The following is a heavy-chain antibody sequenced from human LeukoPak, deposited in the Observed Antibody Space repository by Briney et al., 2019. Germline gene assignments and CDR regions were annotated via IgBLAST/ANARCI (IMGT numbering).Heavy chain of an antibody. CDR3: ARRRVVPARNWFDP. CDR2: INHSGST. J-gene: IGHJ5*02. CDR1: GGSFSGYY. Sequence: SETLSLTCAVYGGSFSGYYWSWIRQPRGKGLEWIGEINHSGSTNYNPSLKSRVTISVDTSKNQFSLKLSSVTAADTAVYYCARRRVVPARNWFDPWGQGTLVTVSS. D-gene: IGHD2-2*01. V-gene: IGHV4-34*01.